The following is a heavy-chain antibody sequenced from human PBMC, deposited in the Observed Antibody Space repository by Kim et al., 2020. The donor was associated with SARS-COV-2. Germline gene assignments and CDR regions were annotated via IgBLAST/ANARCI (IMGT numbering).Heavy chain of an antibody. Sequence: SETLSLTCTVSGGSITNSDYYCNWLRQHPGKGLEWIGYIQYSGSSYYNPSLKSRVTMSSDTSKNQFSLKVTSVTAADTAVYYCAGGGTHAFDIWGQGTNGHRLF. CDR1: GGSITNSDYY. CDR3: AGGGTHAFDI. V-gene: IGHV4-31*03. J-gene: IGHJ3*02. CDR2: IQYSGSS.